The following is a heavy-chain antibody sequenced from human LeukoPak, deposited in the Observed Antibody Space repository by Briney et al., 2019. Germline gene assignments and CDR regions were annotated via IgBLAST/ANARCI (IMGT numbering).Heavy chain of an antibody. CDR3: ARAYYVDYSGPEVLNY. CDR2: INPKSGAA. V-gene: IGHV1-2*02. J-gene: IGHJ4*02. CDR1: GYIFSDYY. D-gene: IGHD3-16*01. Sequence: ASVKVSCKASGYIFSDYYMHWVRQAPGQGLEWLGWINPKSGAADYRGRVTMTRDTSISTAYMELSRLRSDDTAAYYCARAYYVDYSGPEVLNYWGQGTLVTVSS.